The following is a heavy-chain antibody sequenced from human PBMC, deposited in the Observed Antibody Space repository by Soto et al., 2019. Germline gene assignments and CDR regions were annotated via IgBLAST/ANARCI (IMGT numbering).Heavy chain of an antibody. V-gene: IGHV3-23*01. Sequence: GESLKISCAASGFTFSRYAMSWVRQAPGKGLEWVSAISGSGGSTYYADSVKGRFTISRDNSKNTLYLQMNSLRAEDTAVYYCAKDYDYIWGSYRPPPNWFDPWGQGTLVTVSS. J-gene: IGHJ5*02. CDR2: ISGSGGST. CDR3: AKDYDYIWGSYRPPPNWFDP. CDR1: GFTFSRYA. D-gene: IGHD3-16*02.